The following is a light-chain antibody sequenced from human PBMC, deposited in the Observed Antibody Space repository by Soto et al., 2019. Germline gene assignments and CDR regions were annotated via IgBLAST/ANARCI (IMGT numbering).Light chain of an antibody. CDR2: DVS. J-gene: IGLJ1*01. Sequence: QSALTQPRSVSGSPGQSVTICCTGTSSDVGGYNYVSWYQQHPGKAPKLMIYDVSKRPSGVPDRFSGSKSGNTVSLTISGLQAEDEADYYCCSYAGSYTYVFGTGTKVTVL. V-gene: IGLV2-11*01. CDR1: SSDVGGYNY. CDR3: CSYAGSYTYV.